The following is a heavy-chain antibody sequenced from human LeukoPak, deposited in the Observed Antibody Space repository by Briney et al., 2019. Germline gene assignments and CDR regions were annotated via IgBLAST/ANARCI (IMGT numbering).Heavy chain of an antibody. CDR1: GYTFTSYY. CDR3: ARVGYYGSGSYQTLDY. J-gene: IGHJ4*02. V-gene: IGHV1-46*01. CDR2: INPSGGST. Sequence: ASVKVSCKASGYTFTSYYMHWVRQAPGQGLEWMGIINPSGGSTSYAQKFQGRVTMTRDTSTSTVYMELSSLRSEDTAVYYCARVGYYGSGSYQTLDYWGQGTRVTVSS. D-gene: IGHD3-10*01.